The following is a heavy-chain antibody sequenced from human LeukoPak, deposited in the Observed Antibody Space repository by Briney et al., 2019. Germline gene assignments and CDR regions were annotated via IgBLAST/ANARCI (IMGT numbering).Heavy chain of an antibody. Sequence: SETLSLTCTVSGGSIRSSSYYWGWIRQPPGKGEEWIGSIYYSGSTYYNASLKRRGTISVDTSKNQFSLKLTSVTAADTAVYFCARQVVAVAGTGYFDYWGQGTLVTVSS. V-gene: IGHV4-39*01. CDR2: IYYSGST. CDR1: GGSIRSSSYY. CDR3: ARQVVAVAGTGYFDY. J-gene: IGHJ4*02. D-gene: IGHD6-19*01.